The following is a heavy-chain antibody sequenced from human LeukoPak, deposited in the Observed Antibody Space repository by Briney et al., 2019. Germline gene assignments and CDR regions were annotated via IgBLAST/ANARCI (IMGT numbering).Heavy chain of an antibody. V-gene: IGHV3-48*01. D-gene: IGHD3-9*01. CDR2: ISSLSGTI. J-gene: IGHJ3*02. CDR1: GFTFSSYS. CDR3: ARESTYFDWLRDAFDI. Sequence: GGSLRLSCAASGFTFSSYSMNWVRQAPGEGLEWVSYISSLSGTIYYADSVKGRFTISRDNAKNSLYLQMNSLRAEDTAVYYCARESTYFDWLRDAFDIWGQGTMVTVSS.